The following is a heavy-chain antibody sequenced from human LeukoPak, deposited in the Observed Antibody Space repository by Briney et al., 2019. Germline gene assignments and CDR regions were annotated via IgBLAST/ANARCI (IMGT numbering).Heavy chain of an antibody. V-gene: IGHV4-34*01. J-gene: IGHJ4*03. CDR1: GESFSAYF. CDR2: IDHRGSS. D-gene: IGHD6-6*01. Sequence: SETLSLTCAVHGESFSAYFWSWIRHVPGRGLEWIGEIDHRGSSNYNPPLKSRATISVDTSKNHFSLSLTSVSAADTAVYYCATRSSTLAAARCFDDWGQGTVVTVSS. CDR3: ATRSSTLAAARCFDD.